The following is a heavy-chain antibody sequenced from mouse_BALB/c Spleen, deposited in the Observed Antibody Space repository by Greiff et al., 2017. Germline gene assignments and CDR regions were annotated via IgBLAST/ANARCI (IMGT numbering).Heavy chain of an antibody. CDR1: GFTFSNYW. V-gene: IGHV6-6*02. D-gene: IGHD2-1*01. CDR2: IRLKSNNYAT. Sequence: EVMLVESGGGLVQPGGSMKLSCVASGFTFSNYWMNWVRQSPEKGLEWVAEIRLKSNNYATHYAESVKGRFTISRDDSKSSVYLQMNNLRAEDTGIYYCTRLYYGNYFDYWGQGTTLTVSS. J-gene: IGHJ2*01. CDR3: TRLYYGNYFDY.